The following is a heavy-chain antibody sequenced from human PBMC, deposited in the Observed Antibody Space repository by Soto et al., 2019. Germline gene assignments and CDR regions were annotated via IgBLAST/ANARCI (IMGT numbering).Heavy chain of an antibody. J-gene: IGHJ6*02. CDR3: ARDLAYDYVWGSYRYYYYYYGMDV. Sequence: GGSLRLSCADSGLTFSSYWMSWVRQAPGKGLEWVANIKQDGSEKYYVDSVKGRFTISRDNAKDSLYLQMNSLRAEDTAVYYCARDLAYDYVWGSYRYYYYYYGMDVWGLGTTVTVSS. CDR2: IKQDGSEK. V-gene: IGHV3-7*03. CDR1: GLTFSSYW. D-gene: IGHD3-16*02.